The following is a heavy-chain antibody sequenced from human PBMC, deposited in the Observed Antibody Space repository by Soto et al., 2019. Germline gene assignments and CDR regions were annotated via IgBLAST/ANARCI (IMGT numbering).Heavy chain of an antibody. Sequence: SETLSLTCTVSGGSISSYHWSWIRQPPGKGLEWIGYIYYSGSTNYNPSLKSRVTISVDTSKNQFSLKLSSVTAADTAVYYCAREVRYSSSWYVDYWGQGTLVTVSS. D-gene: IGHD6-13*01. J-gene: IGHJ4*02. CDR1: GGSISSYH. CDR2: IYYSGST. V-gene: IGHV4-59*01. CDR3: AREVRYSSSWYVDY.